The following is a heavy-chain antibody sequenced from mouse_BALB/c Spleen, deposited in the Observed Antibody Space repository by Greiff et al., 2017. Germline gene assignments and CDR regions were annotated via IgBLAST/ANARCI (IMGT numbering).Heavy chain of an antibody. CDR3: ARAYYYGSSPWFAY. Sequence: EVKLMESGGGLVKPGGSLKLSCAASGFTFSDYYMYWVRQTPEKRLEWVATISDGGSYTYYPDSVKGRFTISRDNAKNNLYMQMSSLKSEDTAMYYCARAYYYGSSPWFAYWGQGTLVTVSA. V-gene: IGHV5-4*02. CDR1: GFTFSDYY. CDR2: ISDGGSYT. J-gene: IGHJ3*01. D-gene: IGHD1-1*01.